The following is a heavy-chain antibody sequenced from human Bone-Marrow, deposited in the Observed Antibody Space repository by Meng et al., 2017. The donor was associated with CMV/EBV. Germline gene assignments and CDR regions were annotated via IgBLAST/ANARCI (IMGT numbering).Heavy chain of an antibody. V-gene: IGHV3-23*01. CDR3: AKASDYYYDSSALLS. CDR2: LSGSGSSK. CDR1: GFTFRSYW. Sequence: SGFTFRSYWMTWGRQAPGKGLEWVSALSGSGSSKVYADSVKGRFTISRDNSKNTLYLQMNSLRVEDTAVYYCAKASDYYYDSSALLSWGQGTLVTVSS. D-gene: IGHD3-22*01. J-gene: IGHJ4*02.